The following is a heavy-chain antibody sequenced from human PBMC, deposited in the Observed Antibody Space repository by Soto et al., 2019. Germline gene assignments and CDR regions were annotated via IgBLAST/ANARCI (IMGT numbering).Heavy chain of an antibody. CDR3: TRANGPAAIGHFHYGMDV. V-gene: IGHV3-74*01. J-gene: IGHJ6*02. Sequence: GGSLRLSCAASGFTVSSNYMSWVRQAPGKGLVWVSRVNSDGSGTSYADSVEGRLTISRDNAKNTLYLQMNSLRAEDTAVYYCTRANGPAAIGHFHYGMDVWGQGTTVTVSS. D-gene: IGHD2-2*02. CDR1: GFTVSSNY. CDR2: VNSDGSGT.